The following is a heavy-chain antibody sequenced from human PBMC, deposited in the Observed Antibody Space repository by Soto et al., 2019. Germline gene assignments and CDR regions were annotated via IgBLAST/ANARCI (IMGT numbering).Heavy chain of an antibody. CDR3: AREVLAAAGAIDY. CDR1: GFTFSSYG. D-gene: IGHD6-13*01. J-gene: IGHJ4*02. V-gene: IGHV3-33*01. CDR2: IWYDGSNK. Sequence: HPGGSLRLSCAASGFTFSSYGMHWVRQAPGKGLEWVAVIWYDGSNKYYADSVKGRFTISRDNSKNTLYLQMNSLRAEDTAVYYCAREVLAAAGAIDYWGQGTLVTVS.